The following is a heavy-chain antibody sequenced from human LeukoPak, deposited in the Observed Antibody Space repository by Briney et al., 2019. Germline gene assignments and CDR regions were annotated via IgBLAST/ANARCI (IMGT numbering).Heavy chain of an antibody. V-gene: IGHV4-34*01. Sequence: SETLSLTCAVYGGSFSGYYWSWIRQPPGKGLEWIGDINHSGSTNYNPSLKSRVTISVDTSKNQFSLKLSSVTAADTAVYYCARGGRRIAARRLRVCDYWGQGTLVTVSS. CDR2: INHSGST. CDR1: GGSFSGYY. CDR3: ARGGRRIAARRLRVCDY. J-gene: IGHJ4*02. D-gene: IGHD6-6*01.